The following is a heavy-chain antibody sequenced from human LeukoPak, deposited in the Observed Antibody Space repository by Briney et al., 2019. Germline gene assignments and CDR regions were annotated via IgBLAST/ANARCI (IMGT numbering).Heavy chain of an antibody. CDR3: ARDIPFYGLYAFDI. V-gene: IGHV3-30-3*01. J-gene: IGHJ3*02. CDR2: ISYDGSNK. Sequence: GGSLRLSCAASGFTFSSYAMHWVRQAPGKGLEWVAVISYDGSNKYYADSVKGRFTISRDNSKNTLYLQMNSLRAEDTAVYYCARDIPFYGLYAFDIWGQGTMVTVSS. D-gene: IGHD3-10*01. CDR1: GFTFSSYA.